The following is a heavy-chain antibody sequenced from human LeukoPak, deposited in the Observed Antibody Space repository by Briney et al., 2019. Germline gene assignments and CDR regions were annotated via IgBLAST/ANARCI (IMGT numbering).Heavy chain of an antibody. D-gene: IGHD5-12*01. CDR3: VRGSGRVATIDY. Sequence: SETLSLTCAVSRGSISSYYWSWFRQPPGKGLERIGYIYYTGSTNYNPCLRSRATISVDTSSNHFSLKLSSVTAADTAVYYWVRGSGRVATIDYWGQGTLVTVSS. J-gene: IGHJ4*02. V-gene: IGHV4-59*01. CDR1: RGSISSYY. CDR2: IYYTGST.